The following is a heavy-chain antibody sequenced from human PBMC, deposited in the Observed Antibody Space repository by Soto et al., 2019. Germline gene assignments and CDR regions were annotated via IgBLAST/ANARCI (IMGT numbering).Heavy chain of an antibody. CDR1: GGSISSYF. D-gene: IGHD5-12*01. J-gene: IGHJ6*02. Sequence: PSETLSLTCTFSGGSISSYFWTLIRQPPGKGLEWIGYIYYSGSTNYNPSLKSRVTISVDTSKNQFSLKLSSVTAADTAVYYCARGSDFLYYYGMDVWGQGTTVTVSS. CDR2: IYYSGST. V-gene: IGHV4-59*01. CDR3: ARGSDFLYYYGMDV.